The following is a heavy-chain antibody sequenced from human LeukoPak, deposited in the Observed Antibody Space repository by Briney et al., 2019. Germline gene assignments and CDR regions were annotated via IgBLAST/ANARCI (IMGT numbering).Heavy chain of an antibody. CDR3: AGYCSSTSCNY. CDR1: GGSISSSGYY. V-gene: IGHV4-61*08. Sequence: SETLSLTCTVSGGSISSSGYYWSWIRQPPGKGLEWIGYIYYSGSTNYNPSLKSRVTISVDTSKNQCSLKLSSVTAADTAVYYCAGYCSSTSCNYWGQGTLVTVSS. J-gene: IGHJ4*02. CDR2: IYYSGST. D-gene: IGHD2-2*01.